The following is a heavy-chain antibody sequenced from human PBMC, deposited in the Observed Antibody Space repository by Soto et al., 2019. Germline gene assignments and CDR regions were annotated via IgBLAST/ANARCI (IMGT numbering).Heavy chain of an antibody. Sequence: GGSLRLSCAASGFTFSSYATSWVRQAPGKGLEWVSAISGSGGSTYYADSVKGRFTISRDNSKNTLYLQMNSLRAEDTAVYYCAKAGYYGSGSYENWFDPWGQGTLVTVSS. CDR2: ISGSGGST. CDR3: AKAGYYGSGSYENWFDP. V-gene: IGHV3-23*01. CDR1: GFTFSSYA. J-gene: IGHJ5*02. D-gene: IGHD3-10*01.